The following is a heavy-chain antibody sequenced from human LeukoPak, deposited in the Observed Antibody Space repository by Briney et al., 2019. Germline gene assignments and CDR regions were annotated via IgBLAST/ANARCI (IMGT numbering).Heavy chain of an antibody. CDR1: GFTFSSYS. Sequence: GGSLRLSCAASGFTFSSYSMNWVRQAPGKGLEWVSAISGSGDSTYYADSVKGRFTISRDNSKNTLYLQMNSLRAEDTAVYYCAKLRFGEYPPYYFDYWGQGTLVTVSS. CDR3: AKLRFGEYPPYYFDY. CDR2: ISGSGDST. V-gene: IGHV3-23*01. D-gene: IGHD3-10*01. J-gene: IGHJ4*02.